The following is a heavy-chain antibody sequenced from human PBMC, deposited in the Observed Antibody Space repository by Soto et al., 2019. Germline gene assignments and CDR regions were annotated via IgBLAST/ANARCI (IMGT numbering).Heavy chain of an antibody. CDR3: ARVQGTARNAFDV. CDR1: GFTFSIYV. Sequence: EVHLLESGGGLVQPGGSLRLTCAASGFTFSIYVMTWVRQAPGKGLEWVSAVSGSAGSTYYADSVKVRFSISRDNSKNTLYLQMNSLTADDTAVYYCARVQGTARNAFDVWGHGTMVTVSS. V-gene: IGHV3-23*01. CDR2: VSGSAGST. J-gene: IGHJ3*01. D-gene: IGHD6-6*01.